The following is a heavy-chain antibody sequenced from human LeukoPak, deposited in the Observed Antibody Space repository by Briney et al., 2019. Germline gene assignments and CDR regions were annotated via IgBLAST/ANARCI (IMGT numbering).Heavy chain of an antibody. D-gene: IGHD4-17*01. CDR3: ARAVSDYGDYYFDY. J-gene: IGHJ4*02. CDR1: GFTLSSYA. CDR2: IWYDGSNK. Sequence: PGGSLRLSCAASGFTLSSYAMSWVRQAPGKGLEWVAVIWYDGSNKYYADSVKGRFTISRDNSKNTLYLQMNSLRAEDTAVYYCARAVSDYGDYYFDYWGQGTLVTVSS. V-gene: IGHV3-33*08.